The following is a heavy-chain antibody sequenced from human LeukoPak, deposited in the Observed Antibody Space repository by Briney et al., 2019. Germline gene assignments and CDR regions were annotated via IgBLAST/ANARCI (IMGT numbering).Heavy chain of an antibody. D-gene: IGHD2-2*01. CDR3: VRGGCSSTSCPPDY. CDR2: IYYSRTT. V-gene: IGHV4-59*11. J-gene: IGHJ4*02. Sequence: SENLSLTCAVSGGSISSHYWSWIRQPPGKGLEWIGFIYYSRTTSYNPSLTSRVTISVDTSKNQLSLKLSSVTAADTAVYYCVRGGCSSTSCPPDYWGQGTLVTVSS. CDR1: GGSISSHY.